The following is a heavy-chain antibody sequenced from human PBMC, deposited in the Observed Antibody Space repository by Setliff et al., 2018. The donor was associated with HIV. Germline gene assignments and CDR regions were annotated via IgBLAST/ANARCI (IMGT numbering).Heavy chain of an antibody. CDR3: ATDPGRRITFGGVIVNPDY. CDR2: FDPEDGER. CDR1: GYTLAALS. D-gene: IGHD3-16*02. V-gene: IGHV1-24*01. J-gene: IGHJ4*02. Sequence: GASVKVSCKVFGYTLAALSIHWVRQAPGKGLEWMGGFDPEDGERINAEKFQGRVTMTADTSTDTAYMPLSSLTSEDTAVYYCATDPGRRITFGGVIVNPDYWGQGTLVTVSS.